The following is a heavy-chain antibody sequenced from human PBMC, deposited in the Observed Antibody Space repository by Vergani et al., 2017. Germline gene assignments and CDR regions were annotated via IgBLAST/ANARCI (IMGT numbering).Heavy chain of an antibody. CDR1: GTSISGSSDY. V-gene: IGHV4-39*01. J-gene: IGHJ6*02. D-gene: IGHD2-15*01. CDR3: VRHSRYCSGGSCYSAAHMYGMDV. Sequence: QLQLQESGPGLLKPSETLSLTCSVSGTSISGSSDYWGWIRQPPGKGLEWIGSIYYSGSTYYNPSLKSRVTISADASNNQFSLKLRSVTAADTALYYCVRHSRYCSGGSCYSAAHMYGMDVWGQGTSVTVSS. CDR2: IYYSGST.